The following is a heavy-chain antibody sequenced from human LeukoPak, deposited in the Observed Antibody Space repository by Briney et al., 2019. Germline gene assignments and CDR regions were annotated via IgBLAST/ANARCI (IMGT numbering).Heavy chain of an antibody. V-gene: IGHV4-39*01. J-gene: IGHJ3*02. CDR3: ATRGSHAFDI. Sequence: SETLSLTCTVSSGSISTSNYYWGWVRQPPGKALEWIGNIFYSGSTYYNPSLKSRVTISVDTSKNQFSLKLSSVTAADTAVYYCATRGSHAFDIWGQGTMVTVSS. CDR2: IFYSGST. CDR1: SGSISTSNYY.